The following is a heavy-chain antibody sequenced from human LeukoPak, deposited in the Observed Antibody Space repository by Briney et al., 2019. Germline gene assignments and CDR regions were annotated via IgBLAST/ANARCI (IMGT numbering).Heavy chain of an antibody. Sequence: SETLSLTCTVSGVSTSSYYWSWIRQPPGKGLEWIGYIYYSGSTNYNPSLKSRVTISVDTSKNQFSLKLSSVTAADTAVYYCASHDSSGYSLTFWGQGTLVTVSS. CDR2: IYYSGST. CDR1: GVSTSSYY. CDR3: ASHDSSGYSLTF. D-gene: IGHD3-22*01. J-gene: IGHJ4*02. V-gene: IGHV4-59*01.